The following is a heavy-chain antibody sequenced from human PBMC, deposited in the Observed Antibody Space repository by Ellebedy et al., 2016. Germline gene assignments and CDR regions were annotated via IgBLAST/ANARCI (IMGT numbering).Heavy chain of an antibody. D-gene: IGHD3-9*01. V-gene: IGHV4-59*12. CDR3: ARWYYDILTGAGAFDI. Sequence: SETLSLTXTVSGGSISSYYWSWIRQPPGKGLEWIGYIYHSGSTYYNPSLKSRVTISVDRSKNQFSLKLSSVTAADTAVYYCARWYYDILTGAGAFDIWGQGTMVTVSS. CDR2: IYHSGST. CDR1: GGSISSYY. J-gene: IGHJ3*02.